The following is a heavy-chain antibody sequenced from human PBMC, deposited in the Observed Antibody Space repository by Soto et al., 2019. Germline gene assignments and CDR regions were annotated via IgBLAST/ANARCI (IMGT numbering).Heavy chain of an antibody. CDR2: INHRGTT. J-gene: IGHJ4*02. V-gene: IGHV4-34*01. Sequence: ASETLSLTCAVYGGSFTGYYWSWIRQPPGKGLEWIGEINHRGTTNYNPSLKSRVTISVDTSKNQFSLKLTSVTAADTAVYYCATDYYQFCSGYSGFFAFSGQG. D-gene: IGHD3-3*01. CDR3: ATDYYQFCSGYSGFFAF. CDR1: GGSFTGYY.